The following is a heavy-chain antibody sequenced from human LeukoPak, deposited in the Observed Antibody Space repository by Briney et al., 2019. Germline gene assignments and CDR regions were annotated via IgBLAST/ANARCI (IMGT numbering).Heavy chain of an antibody. D-gene: IGHD2-2*01. CDR3: ARDPEYCSSTSCPLDI. Sequence: GGSLRLSCAASGFTFSSYSMNWVRQAPGKGLEWVSSISSSSSYIYYADSVKGRFTISRDNAKNSLYLQMNSLRAEDTAVYYCARDPEYCSSTSCPLDIWGQGTMVTVSS. J-gene: IGHJ3*02. V-gene: IGHV3-21*01. CDR1: GFTFSSYS. CDR2: ISSSSSYI.